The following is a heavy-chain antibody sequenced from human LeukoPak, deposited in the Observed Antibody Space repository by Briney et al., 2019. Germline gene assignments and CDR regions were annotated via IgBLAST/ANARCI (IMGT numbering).Heavy chain of an antibody. V-gene: IGHV3-23*01. D-gene: IGHD3-16*02. J-gene: IGHJ4*02. Sequence: GGSLSLSCAASGFTFSSYAMSWVRQAPGKGLEWVSAISGSGGSTYYADSVKGRFTISRDNSKNTLYLQMNSLRAEDTAVYYCAKSSMITFGGVIGISSQLDYWGQGTLVTVSS. CDR3: AKSSMITFGGVIGISSQLDY. CDR1: GFTFSSYA. CDR2: ISGSGGST.